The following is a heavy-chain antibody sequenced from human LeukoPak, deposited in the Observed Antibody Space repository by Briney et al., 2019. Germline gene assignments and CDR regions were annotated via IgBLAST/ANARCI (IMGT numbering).Heavy chain of an antibody. CDR3: AGSDGVGPAAIPFDY. Sequence: ASVKVSCKASGGTFSSYAISWVRQAPGQGLEWMGRIIPILGIANYAQKFQGRVTITADKSTSTAYMELSSLRSEDTAVYYCAGSDGVGPAAIPFDYWGQGTLVTVSS. J-gene: IGHJ4*02. D-gene: IGHD2-2*01. CDR1: GGTFSSYA. V-gene: IGHV1-69*04. CDR2: IIPILGIA.